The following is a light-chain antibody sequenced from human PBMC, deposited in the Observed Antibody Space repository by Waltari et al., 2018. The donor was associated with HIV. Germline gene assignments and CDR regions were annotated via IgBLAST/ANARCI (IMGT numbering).Light chain of an antibody. V-gene: IGKV1-39*01. CDR1: QSISSN. Sequence: DIQMTQSPSSLSASIGDRVIMTCRTSQSISSNLNWFQQRPGKAPKLLIYAASSLESGVPSRFSGSGSGTDFTLTISSLQPEDFATYYCQHSYTTPLTFGPGTKVDIK. CDR2: AAS. J-gene: IGKJ3*01. CDR3: QHSYTTPLT.